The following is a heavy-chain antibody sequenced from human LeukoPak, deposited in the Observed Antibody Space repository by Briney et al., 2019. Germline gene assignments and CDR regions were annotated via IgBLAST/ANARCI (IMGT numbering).Heavy chain of an antibody. Sequence: GGSLRLSCAASGFTFSSYSMNWVRQAPGKGLEWVSSISSSSSYIYYADSVKGRFTISSDNAKNSLYLQMNSLRAEDTAVYYCARDRFLGYCSGGSCNLRDYYYYGMDVWGKGTTVTVSS. CDR2: ISSSSSYI. J-gene: IGHJ6*04. V-gene: IGHV3-21*01. CDR1: GFTFSSYS. CDR3: ARDRFLGYCSGGSCNLRDYYYYGMDV. D-gene: IGHD2-15*01.